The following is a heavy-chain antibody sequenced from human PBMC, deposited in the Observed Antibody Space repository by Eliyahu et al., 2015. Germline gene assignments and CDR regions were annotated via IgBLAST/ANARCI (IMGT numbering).Heavy chain of an antibody. CDR1: GFSLSTSGMC. V-gene: IGHV2-70*15. CDR3: ARTIISGSYFYGMDV. J-gene: IGHJ6*02. Sequence: QVTLRESGPALVKPTQTLTLTCTFSGFSLSTSGMCVSWIRQPPGKALEWLARIDWDDDKYYSTSLKTRLTISKDTSKNQVVLTMTNMDPVDTATYYCARTIISGSYFYGMDVWGQGTTVTVSS. CDR2: IDWDDDK. D-gene: IGHD1-26*01.